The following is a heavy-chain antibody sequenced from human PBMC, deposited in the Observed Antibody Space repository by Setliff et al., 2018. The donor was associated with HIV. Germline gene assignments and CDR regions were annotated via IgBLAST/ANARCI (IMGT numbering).Heavy chain of an antibody. D-gene: IGHD1-1*01. CDR1: GYTFTSYG. V-gene: IGHV1-2*02. Sequence: ASVKVSCKASGYTFTSYGISWVRQAPGQGLEWMGWINPNSGGTNYAQKFQGRVTMTRDTSISTAYMELSRLRSDDTAVYHCARGEYARRTNFDYWGQGTLVTVSS. CDR3: ARGEYARRTNFDY. CDR2: INPNSGGT. J-gene: IGHJ4*02.